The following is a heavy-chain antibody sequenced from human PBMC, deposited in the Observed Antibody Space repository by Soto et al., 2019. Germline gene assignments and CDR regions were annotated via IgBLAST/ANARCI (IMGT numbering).Heavy chain of an antibody. Sequence: SETQSLTCTVSGGSISSYDWSWIRQPPGKGLEWIGYIYYSGSTNYNPSLKSRVTISVDTSKSQFSLKLSSVTAADTAVYYCARGYQLPPYYYYYMDVWGKGTTVTVSS. J-gene: IGHJ6*03. CDR3: ARGYQLPPYYYYYMDV. V-gene: IGHV4-59*01. D-gene: IGHD2-2*01. CDR1: GGSISSYD. CDR2: IYYSGST.